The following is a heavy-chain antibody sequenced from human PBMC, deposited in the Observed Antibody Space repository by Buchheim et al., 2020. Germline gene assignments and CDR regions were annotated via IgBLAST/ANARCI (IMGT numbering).Heavy chain of an antibody. CDR3: ARCVYCSSTSCYGRRWFDP. D-gene: IGHD2-2*01. CDR1: GYTFTSYD. CDR2: MNPNSGNT. V-gene: IGHV1-8*01. Sequence: QVQLVQSGAEVKKPGASVKVSCKASGYTFTSYDINRVRQATGQGLEWMGWMNPNSGNTGYAQKFQGRVTMTRNTSISTAYMELSSLRSEDTAVYYCARCVYCSSTSCYGRRWFDPWGQGTL. J-gene: IGHJ5*02.